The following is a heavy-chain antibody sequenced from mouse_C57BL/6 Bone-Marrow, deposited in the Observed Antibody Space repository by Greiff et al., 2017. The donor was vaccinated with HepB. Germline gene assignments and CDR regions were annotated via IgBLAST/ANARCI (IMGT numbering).Heavy chain of an antibody. CDR1: GYSFTGYF. Sequence: EVQLQQPGPELVKPGDSVKISCKASGYSFTGYFMNWVMQSPGKGLEWIGRINPYNGDTFYNQKFKGKATLTVDKSSSTAHMELRSLTSEDSAVYYCARGEVYDNDFPYYYDCWGQGTTLTVSS. CDR3: ARGEVYDNDFPYYYDC. J-gene: IGHJ2*01. CDR2: INPYNGDT. V-gene: IGHV1-20*01. D-gene: IGHD2-4*01.